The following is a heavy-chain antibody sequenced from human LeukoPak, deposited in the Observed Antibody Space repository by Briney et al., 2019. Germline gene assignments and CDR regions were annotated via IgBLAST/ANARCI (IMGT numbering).Heavy chain of an antibody. CDR2: IYYSGST. V-gene: IGHV4-59*08. CDR3: ARAVSGRFDY. D-gene: IGHD6-19*01. J-gene: IGHJ4*02. CDR1: GGSMSPYH. Sequence: SETLSLTCTVSGGSMSPYHWGWIRQPPGKGLEWTGYIYYSGSTNYNPSRNSRVTISVDTSKNQFSLRLSSVTAADTAIYYCARAVSGRFDYWGQGTLVTVSS.